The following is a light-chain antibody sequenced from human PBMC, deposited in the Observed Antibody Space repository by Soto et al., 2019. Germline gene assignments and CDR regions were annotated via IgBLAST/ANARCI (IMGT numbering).Light chain of an antibody. Sequence: DIQMTQSPSTLSASVGDRVTITCRASQSISNSLAWYQQKPGKAPKLLIYKASSLESGVPSRFSGSGSGTEFTLTISSLQPDDFAAYYCRQYVSYPVTFGGGTKVE. CDR1: QSISNS. V-gene: IGKV1-5*03. J-gene: IGKJ4*01. CDR2: KAS. CDR3: RQYVSYPVT.